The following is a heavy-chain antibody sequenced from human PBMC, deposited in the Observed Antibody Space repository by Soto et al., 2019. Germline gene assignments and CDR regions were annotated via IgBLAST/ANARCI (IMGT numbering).Heavy chain of an antibody. V-gene: IGHV4-39*01. D-gene: IGHD6-19*01. CDR1: GGYINSSSCC. CDR2: IYYSGST. CDR3: ARHYSSGSRNWFDP. Sequence: SETMCLTCSVAGGYINSSSCCWGRVHKPPGKGLEWIGSIYYSGSTYYNPSLRSRVTISVDTSKNQFSLKLSSVTAADTAVFYCARHYSSGSRNWFDPWGQGTLVTVSS. J-gene: IGHJ5*02.